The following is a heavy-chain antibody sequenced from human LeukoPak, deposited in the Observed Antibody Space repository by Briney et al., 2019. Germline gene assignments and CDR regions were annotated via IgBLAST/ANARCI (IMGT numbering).Heavy chain of an antibody. Sequence: PGGSLRLSCAASGFTFSSYSMNWVRQAPGKGLEWVAVISYDGSNKYYADSVKGRFTISRDNSKNTLYLQMNSLRAEDTAVYYCAKISPPADYGDYVGYFDYWGQGTLVTVSS. CDR1: GFTFSSYS. V-gene: IGHV3-30*18. CDR2: ISYDGSNK. J-gene: IGHJ4*02. D-gene: IGHD4-17*01. CDR3: AKISPPADYGDYVGYFDY.